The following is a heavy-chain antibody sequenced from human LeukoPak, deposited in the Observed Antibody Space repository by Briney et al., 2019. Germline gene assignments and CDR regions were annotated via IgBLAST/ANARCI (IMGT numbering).Heavy chain of an antibody. D-gene: IGHD3-10*01. CDR3: ARRLPSGYYYGMDV. CDR1: GGSISSSFYY. J-gene: IGHJ6*02. V-gene: IGHV4-39*01. CDR2: IYYSGTT. Sequence: SETLSLTCTVSGGSISSSFYYWGWIRQPPGKGLELIGTIYYSGTTYYNPSLKSRVTISADTSKNQFSLKLSSVTAADTGVYYCARRLPSGYYYGMDVWGQGTTVTVSS.